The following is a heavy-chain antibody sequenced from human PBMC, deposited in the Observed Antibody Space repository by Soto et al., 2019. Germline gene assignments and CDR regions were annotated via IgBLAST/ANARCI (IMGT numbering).Heavy chain of an antibody. V-gene: IGHV1-69*13. CDR1: GGTFSSYA. Sequence: GASVKVSCKASGGTFSSYAISWVRQAPGQGLEWMGGIIPIFGTANYAQKFQGRVTITADESTSTAYMELSSLRSEDTAVYYCARLGRGTNLIDYWGQGTLVTVSS. J-gene: IGHJ4*02. CDR3: ARLGRGTNLIDY. D-gene: IGHD2-2*01. CDR2: IIPIFGTA.